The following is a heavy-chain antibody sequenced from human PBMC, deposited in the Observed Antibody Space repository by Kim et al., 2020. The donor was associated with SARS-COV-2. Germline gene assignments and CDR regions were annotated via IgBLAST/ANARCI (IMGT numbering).Heavy chain of an antibody. V-gene: IGHV4-61*01. CDR1: GDSVSNGRYY. CDR2: VYYSGST. CDR3: ASDFTDYFDY. J-gene: IGHJ4*02. Sequence: SETLSLTCTVSGDSVSNGRYYWSWIRQPPGQGLEWIGYVYYSGSTNYSPSLKSRITISLDTSKNQFSLKLRSVTAAYTAVYYCASDFTDYFDYWGQGILVTVSS.